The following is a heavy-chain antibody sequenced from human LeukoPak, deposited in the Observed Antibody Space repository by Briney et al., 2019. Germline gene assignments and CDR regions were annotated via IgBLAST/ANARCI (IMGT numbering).Heavy chain of an antibody. V-gene: IGHV1-69*13. Sequence: SVKVSCKASGGTFSSYAISWVRQAPGQGLEWMGGIIPVFGTANYAQKFQGRVRITADESTSTAHMELSSLRSEDTAVYYCAGSHGNYGSGTYYSKYYYGMDVWSQGTTVIVSS. CDR2: IIPVFGTA. CDR1: GGTFSSYA. D-gene: IGHD3-10*01. J-gene: IGHJ6*02. CDR3: AGSHGNYGSGTYYSKYYYGMDV.